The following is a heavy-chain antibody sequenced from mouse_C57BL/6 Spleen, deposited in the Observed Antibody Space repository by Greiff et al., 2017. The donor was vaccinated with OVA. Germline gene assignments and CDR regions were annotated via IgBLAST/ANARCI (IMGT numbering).Heavy chain of an antibody. Sequence: EVHLVESGGGLVKPGGSLKLSCAASGFTFSDYGMHWVRQAPEKGLEWVAYISSGSSTIYYADTVKGRFTISRDNAKNTLFLQMTSLRSEDTAMYYCAREGYSPFDYWGQGTTLTVSS. J-gene: IGHJ2*01. CDR1: GFTFSDYG. V-gene: IGHV5-17*01. CDR2: ISSGSSTI. CDR3: AREGYSPFDY. D-gene: IGHD2-12*01.